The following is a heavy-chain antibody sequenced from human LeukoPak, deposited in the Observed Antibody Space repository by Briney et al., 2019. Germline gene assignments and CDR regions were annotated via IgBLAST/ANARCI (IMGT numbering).Heavy chain of an antibody. CDR3: ARERVGPLDY. J-gene: IGHJ4*02. CDR1: GFTFSSYA. CDR2: ISYDGSNK. V-gene: IGHV3-30-3*01. D-gene: IGHD1-26*01. Sequence: PGGSLRLSCAASGFTFSSYAMHWVRQAPGKGLEWVAVISYDGSNKYYADSVKGRFTISRDNSKNTLYLQMNSLRAEDTAVYYCARERVGPLDYWGQGTLVTVSS.